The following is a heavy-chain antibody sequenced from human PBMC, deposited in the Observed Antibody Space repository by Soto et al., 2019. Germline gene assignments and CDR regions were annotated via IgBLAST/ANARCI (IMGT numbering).Heavy chain of an antibody. Sequence: EVQLVESGGGLVKPGGSLRLSCAASGFTFSSYSMNWVRQAPGMGLEWVSSISSSSXYIYYADSVKGRFTISRDNAKXXXXXXXXXXXXXXXXXXXXXXXXXXXXXXXTPWGQGTLVTVSS. CDR2: ISSSSXYI. J-gene: IGHJ4*02. CDR3: XXXXXXXXXXXTP. V-gene: IGHV3-21*01. CDR1: GFTFSSYS.